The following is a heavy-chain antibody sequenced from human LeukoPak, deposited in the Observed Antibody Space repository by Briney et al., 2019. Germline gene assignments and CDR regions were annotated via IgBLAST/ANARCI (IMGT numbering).Heavy chain of an antibody. J-gene: IGHJ4*02. CDR3: ARVGKYSSGYSPEFDF. Sequence: GGSLRLSCAASGFTFSRYWMSWVRQAPGKGLEWVANIKQDGSETDYVDSVKGRFTISRDNANNSLFLQMKSLRAEDTAVYYCARVGKYSSGYSPEFDFWGQGTLVVVSP. V-gene: IGHV3-7*05. CDR1: GFTFSRYW. D-gene: IGHD3-22*01. CDR2: IKQDGSET.